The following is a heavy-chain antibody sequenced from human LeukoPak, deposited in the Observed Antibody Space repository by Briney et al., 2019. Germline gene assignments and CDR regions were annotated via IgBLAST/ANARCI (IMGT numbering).Heavy chain of an antibody. CDR2: ISSSSSYI. V-gene: IGHV3-21*01. D-gene: IGHD3-10*02. Sequence: GGSLRLSCAASGFTFSSYNMNWVRQAPGKGLEWVSSISSSSSYIYYADSAKGRFTISRDNAKNSLYLQMNSLRAEDTAVYYCAELGITMIGGVWGKGTTVTISS. CDR3: AELGITMIGGV. CDR1: GFTFSSYN. J-gene: IGHJ6*04.